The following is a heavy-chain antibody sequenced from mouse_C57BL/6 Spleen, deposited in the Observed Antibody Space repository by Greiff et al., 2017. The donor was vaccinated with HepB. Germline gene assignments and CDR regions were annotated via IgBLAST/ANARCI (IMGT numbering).Heavy chain of an antibody. CDR1: GYSITSGYG. V-gene: IGHV3-2*02. D-gene: IGHD1-2*01. CDR3: ARTARIKY. J-gene: IGHJ2*01. CDR2: ISYSGST. Sequence: VQLKESGPGLVKPSQSLSLTCTVTGYSITSGYGWNWIRQFPGNKLEWMGYISYSGSTNYNPSLKSRISITRYTSKNQLFLQLNSVTTEDTATYYCARTARIKYWGQGTTLTVSS.